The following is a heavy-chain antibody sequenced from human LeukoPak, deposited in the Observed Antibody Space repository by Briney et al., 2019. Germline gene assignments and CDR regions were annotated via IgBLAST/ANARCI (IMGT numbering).Heavy chain of an antibody. Sequence: ASVKVSCKASGYTVAAYYIHWVRQAPGRGLEWMGWINPNTGGPYYPQKFQGKVTMTWDSSVNTAYMELTSVTSDDTAIYYCARHRNSQTAGAGDYWGQGTLVTVSS. CDR2: INPNTGGP. D-gene: IGHD1-26*01. CDR1: GYTVAAYY. V-gene: IGHV1-2*02. J-gene: IGHJ4*02. CDR3: ARHRNSQTAGAGDY.